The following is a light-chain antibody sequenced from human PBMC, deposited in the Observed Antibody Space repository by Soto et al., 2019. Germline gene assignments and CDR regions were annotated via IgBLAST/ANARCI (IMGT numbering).Light chain of an antibody. CDR2: RNN. CDR3: AAWDDSLSGYV. Sequence: QSVLTQPPSASVTPGQRVTISCSGSSCNIGSNYVYWYQRLPGTAPKLLISRNNQRPSGVPDRFSGSKSGTSDSLAISGLRPEDEADYYCAAWDDSLSGYVFGTGTKVTVL. J-gene: IGLJ1*01. CDR1: SCNIGSNY. V-gene: IGLV1-47*01.